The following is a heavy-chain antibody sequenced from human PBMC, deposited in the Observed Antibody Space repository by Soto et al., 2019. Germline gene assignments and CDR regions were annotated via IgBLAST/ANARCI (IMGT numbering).Heavy chain of an antibody. CDR3: ARPSSSSGYYYYYGMDV. Sequence: ASVKVSCKASGGTFSSYAISWVRQAPGQGLEWMGGIIPIFGTANYAQKFQGRVTITADESTSTAYMELSSLRSEDTAVYYCARPSSSSGYYYYYGMDVWGQGTTVTVS. J-gene: IGHJ6*02. V-gene: IGHV1-69*13. D-gene: IGHD6-6*01. CDR2: IIPIFGTA. CDR1: GGTFSSYA.